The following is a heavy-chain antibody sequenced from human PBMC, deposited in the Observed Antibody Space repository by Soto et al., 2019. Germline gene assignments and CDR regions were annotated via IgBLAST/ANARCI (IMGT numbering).Heavy chain of an antibody. J-gene: IGHJ6*02. D-gene: IGHD6-25*01. CDR3: ARDGVGGGAAGISYYHHGMDV. CDR2: ISTDNGNT. CDR1: GYTFSNYG. V-gene: IGHV1-18*01. Sequence: QVQLVQSGAEVKKPGASVKVSCQASGYTFSNYGISWVRQAPGQGLEWMGWISTDNGNTNSARKLQGRVTMTTDTSTSTADMELRSLRSDDTAMYYCARDGVGGGAAGISYYHHGMDVWGQGTTVTVSS.